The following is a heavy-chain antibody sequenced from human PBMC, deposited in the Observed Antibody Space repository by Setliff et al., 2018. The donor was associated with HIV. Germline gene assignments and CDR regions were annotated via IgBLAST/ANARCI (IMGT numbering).Heavy chain of an antibody. CDR2: IWYDGSDN. CDR3: FWTPDS. V-gene: IGHV3-33*01. CDR1: GFSFSNYG. J-gene: IGHJ4*02. D-gene: IGHD3-3*01. Sequence: GGSLRLSCAASGFSFSNYGMHWVRQAPGKGLEWVALIWYDGSDNYYADSAKGRFTISRDNSKNTLYLQMNSLRVEDTAIYYDFWTPDSWGQGTLVTVSS.